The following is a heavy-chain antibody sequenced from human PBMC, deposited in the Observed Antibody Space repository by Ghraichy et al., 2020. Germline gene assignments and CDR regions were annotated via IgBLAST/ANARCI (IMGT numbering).Heavy chain of an antibody. CDR1: GGSISSSSYY. CDR2: IYYSGST. V-gene: IGHV4-39*01. Sequence: SETLSLTCTVSGGSISSSSYYWGWIRQPPGKGLEWIGSIYYSGSTYYNPSLKSRVTISVDTSKNQFSLKLSSVTAADTAVYYCARHLWFGELYPSYFDYWGQGTLVTVSS. J-gene: IGHJ4*02. CDR3: ARHLWFGELYPSYFDY. D-gene: IGHD3-10*01.